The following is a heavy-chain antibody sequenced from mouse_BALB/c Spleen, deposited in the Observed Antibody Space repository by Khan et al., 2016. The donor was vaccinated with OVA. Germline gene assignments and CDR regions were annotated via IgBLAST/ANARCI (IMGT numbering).Heavy chain of an antibody. Sequence: LVESGPEVKKPGETVKTSCKASGHTFTKFGMNWVKQAPGKGLKWMGWINTYTGEPTYADDFNGRFAFSLETSASTAYLQINNLKNEDTATYFCARPPYFSYVLDNWGQGTSVTVSS. CDR3: ARPPYFSYVLDN. D-gene: IGHD2-10*01. CDR1: GHTFTKFG. CDR2: INTYTGEP. V-gene: IGHV9-3-1*01. J-gene: IGHJ4*01.